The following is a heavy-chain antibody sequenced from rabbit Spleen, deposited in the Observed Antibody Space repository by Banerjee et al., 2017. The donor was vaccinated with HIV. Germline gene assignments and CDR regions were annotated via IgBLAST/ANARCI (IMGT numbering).Heavy chain of an antibody. CDR1: GFTLSSYY. CDR2: IDPVFGIT. J-gene: IGHJ4*01. Sequence: QLKESGGGLVQPGGSLKLSCKASGFTLSSYYMNWVRQAPGKGLEWIGYIDPVFGITYYASWVNGRFSISREHAQNTVFLQMTSLTAADPATYFCARDGAGGSYFALWGPGTLVTVS. CDR3: ARDGAGGSYFAL. V-gene: IGHV1S7*01. D-gene: IGHD8-1*01.